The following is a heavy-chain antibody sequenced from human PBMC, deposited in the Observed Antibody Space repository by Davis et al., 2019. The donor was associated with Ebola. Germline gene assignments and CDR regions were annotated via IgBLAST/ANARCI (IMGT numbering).Heavy chain of an antibody. J-gene: IGHJ5*02. CDR1: GYSFASNW. Sequence: GESLKISCKGSGYSFASNWIGWVRQMPGKGLEWMGIIFPGDSDTRYSPSFQGQVSISVDKSISTAYLQWSSLKASDTAMYYCARLSNIVLVPAAIPSTGWFDPWGQGTLVTVSS. CDR2: IFPGDSDT. D-gene: IGHD2-2*01. V-gene: IGHV5-51*01. CDR3: ARLSNIVLVPAAIPSTGWFDP.